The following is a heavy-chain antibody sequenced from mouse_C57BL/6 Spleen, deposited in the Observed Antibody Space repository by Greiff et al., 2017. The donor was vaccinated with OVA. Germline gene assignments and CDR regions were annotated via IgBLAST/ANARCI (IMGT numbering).Heavy chain of an antibody. V-gene: IGHV5-17*01. Sequence: EVHLVESGGGLVKPGGSLKLSCAASGFTFSDYGMHWVRQAPEKGLEWVAYISSGSSTIYYADTVKGLFTISRDNAKNTLFLQMTSLRSEDTAMYYGARPGLWGYWYFDVWGTGTTVTVSS. CDR3: ARPGLWGYWYFDV. D-gene: IGHD3-1*01. J-gene: IGHJ1*03. CDR2: ISSGSSTI. CDR1: GFTFSDYG.